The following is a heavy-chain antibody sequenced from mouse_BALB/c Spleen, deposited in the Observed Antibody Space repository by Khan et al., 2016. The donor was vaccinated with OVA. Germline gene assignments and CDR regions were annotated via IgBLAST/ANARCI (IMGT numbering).Heavy chain of an antibody. CDR1: GYSITSEYA. D-gene: IGHD2-4*01. J-gene: IGHJ3*01. CDR3: ARKDYYDYDPFPY. CDR2: INYSGNT. V-gene: IGHV3-2*02. Sequence: EVQLQESGPGLVKPSQSLSLTCTVTGYSITSEYAWNWIRQFPGNKLEWMGYINYSGNTSFNPFLKSRTSITRDSSKNQFFLQLSSVTTEDTATYYCARKDYYDYDPFPYWGQGTLVTVSA.